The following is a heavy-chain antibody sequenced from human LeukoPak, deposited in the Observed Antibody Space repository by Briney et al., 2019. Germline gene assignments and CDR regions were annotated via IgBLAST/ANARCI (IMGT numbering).Heavy chain of an antibody. CDR3: ARDRFDALDY. J-gene: IGHJ4*02. CDR1: GFTFSSYA. Sequence: PGGSLRLSCAASGFTFSSYAMHWVRQAPGKGLEWVAVISYDGSNKYYADSVKGRFTIPRDNSKNTLYLQMNSLRAEDTAVYYCARDRFDALDYWGQGTLVTVSS. V-gene: IGHV3-30-3*01. CDR2: ISYDGSNK. D-gene: IGHD3-10*01.